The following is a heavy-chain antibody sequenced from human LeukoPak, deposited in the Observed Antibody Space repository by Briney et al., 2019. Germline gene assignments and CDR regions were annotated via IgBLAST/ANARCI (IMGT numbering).Heavy chain of an antibody. D-gene: IGHD3-3*01. V-gene: IGHV3-30-3*01. CDR1: GFTFSSYA. Sequence: PGRSLRLSCAASGFTFSSYAMHWVRQAPGKGLEWVAVIPYDGSNEYYADSVKGRFTISRDNSKNTLYLQMNSLRAEDTAVYYCARDTESITIFGVAQYYYYGMDVWGQGTTVTVSS. CDR3: ARDTESITIFGVAQYYYYGMDV. CDR2: IPYDGSNE. J-gene: IGHJ6*02.